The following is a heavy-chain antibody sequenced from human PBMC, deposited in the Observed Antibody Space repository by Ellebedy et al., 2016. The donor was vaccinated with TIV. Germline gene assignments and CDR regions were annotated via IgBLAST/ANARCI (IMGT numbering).Heavy chain of an antibody. Sequence: GGSLRLXXAASGFTFSSYGMHWVRQALGKGLERVAVISYDGSNKYYADSVKGRFTISRDNSKNTLYLQMNSLRSEDTAVYYCARAGRELGGWYVHYYGMDVWGQGTTVTVSS. CDR1: GFTFSSYG. CDR2: ISYDGSNK. V-gene: IGHV3-30*03. J-gene: IGHJ6*02. D-gene: IGHD6-19*01. CDR3: ARAGRELGGWYVHYYGMDV.